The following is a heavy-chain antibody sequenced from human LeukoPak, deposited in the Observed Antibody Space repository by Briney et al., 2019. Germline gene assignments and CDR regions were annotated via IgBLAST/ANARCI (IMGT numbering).Heavy chain of an antibody. CDR2: INWSGGST. V-gene: IGHV3-20*04. CDR1: GFTFDDYG. Sequence: GESLRLSCEASGFTFDDYGMSWVRQVTGKGLEWVSGINWSGGSTGYAESVKGRFTISRDNAKNSLYLQMNSLRAEDTAVYYCARVSRSVSYYMDVWGKGSAVTISS. D-gene: IGHD3-3*01. CDR3: ARVSRSVSYYMDV. J-gene: IGHJ6*03.